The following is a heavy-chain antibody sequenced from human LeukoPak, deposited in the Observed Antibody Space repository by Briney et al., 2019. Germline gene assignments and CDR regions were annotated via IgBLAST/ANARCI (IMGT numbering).Heavy chain of an antibody. CDR3: ARDLGTRGDNWFDP. J-gene: IGHJ5*02. CDR2: IYTSGST. V-gene: IGHV4-4*07. D-gene: IGHD3-10*01. CDR1: GGSISSYY. Sequence: SEAPSLTCTVSGGSISSYYWSWIRQPAGKGLEWIGRIYTSGSTNYNPSLKSRVTMSVDTSKNQFSLKLSSVTAADTAVYYCARDLGTRGDNWFDPWGQGTLVTVSS.